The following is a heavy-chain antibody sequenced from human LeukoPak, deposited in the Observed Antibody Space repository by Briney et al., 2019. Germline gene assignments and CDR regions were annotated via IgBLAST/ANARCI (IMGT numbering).Heavy chain of an antibody. D-gene: IGHD6-6*01. CDR2: IYTSGST. CDR1: GGSISSGSYY. V-gene: IGHV4-61*02. Sequence: SQTLSLTCTVSGGSISSGSYYWSWIRQPAGKGLEWIGRIYTSGSTNYNPSLKSRVTMSVDTSKNQFSLKLSSVTAADTAVYYCARGPLYSSSSVYYYYMDVWGKGTTVTVSS. CDR3: ARGPLYSSSSVYYYYMDV. J-gene: IGHJ6*03.